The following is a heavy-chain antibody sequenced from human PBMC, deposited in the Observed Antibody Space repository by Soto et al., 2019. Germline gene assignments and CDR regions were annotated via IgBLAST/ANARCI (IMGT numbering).Heavy chain of an antibody. Sequence: EVQLVESGGGFVQPGGSLRLFCAASEFTLSDHHIDWVRQAPGKGLEWVGRSRDKANSYTTEYAAPVRGRFTISRDDSKNSLYLQMNSLKTEDTAVYYCARTPQSGNNFHVWGQGTTVTVSS. CDR2: SRDKANSYTT. D-gene: IGHD3-3*01. CDR3: ARTPQSGNNFHV. J-gene: IGHJ6*02. CDR1: EFTLSDHH. V-gene: IGHV3-72*01.